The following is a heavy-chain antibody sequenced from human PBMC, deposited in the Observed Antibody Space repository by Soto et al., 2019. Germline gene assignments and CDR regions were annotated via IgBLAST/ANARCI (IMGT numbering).Heavy chain of an antibody. CDR3: AKELSFYGDYQDCGFDY. V-gene: IGHV3-23*01. CDR2: ISCNGGST. Sequence: GGSLRLSCAASGFTFSSYAMHWVRQAPGKGLEWVAVISCNGGSTYYADSVKGQFTISRDNSKNTLYLQMNSLRAEDTAVYYCAKELSFYGDYQDCGFDYWGQGTLVTVSS. CDR1: GFTFSSYA. D-gene: IGHD4-17*01. J-gene: IGHJ4*02.